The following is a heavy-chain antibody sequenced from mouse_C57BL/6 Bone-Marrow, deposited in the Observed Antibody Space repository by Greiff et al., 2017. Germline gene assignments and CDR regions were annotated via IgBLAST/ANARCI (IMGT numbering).Heavy chain of an antibody. CDR2: INPNNGGT. CDR3: ARDYYDYAFDY. D-gene: IGHD2-4*01. CDR1: GYTFTDYY. V-gene: IGHV1-26*01. J-gene: IGHJ2*01. Sequence: EVQLHQSGPELVKPGASVKISCKASGYTFTDYYMNWVKQSHGKSLEWIGDINPNNGGTSYNQKFKGKATLTVDKSSSTAYMELRSLTSEDSAVYYCARDYYDYAFDYWGQGTTLTVSS.